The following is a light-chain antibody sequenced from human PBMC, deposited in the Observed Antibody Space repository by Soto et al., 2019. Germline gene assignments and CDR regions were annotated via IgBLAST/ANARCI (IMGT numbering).Light chain of an antibody. Sequence: EIVLTQSPATLSLSPGDRATISCRASQSVSSYLAWYQQKPGQAPRLLIYDASNRDTGLPARFSGSGSGADFTLTITSLEPEDVTFYYYQQRSNRSTTFGGGTTVEIK. CDR3: QQRSNRSTT. V-gene: IGKV3-11*01. J-gene: IGKJ4*01. CDR1: QSVSSY. CDR2: DAS.